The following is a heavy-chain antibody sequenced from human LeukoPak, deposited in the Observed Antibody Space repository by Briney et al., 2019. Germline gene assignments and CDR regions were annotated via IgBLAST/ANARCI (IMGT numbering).Heavy chain of an antibody. D-gene: IGHD5-18*01. Sequence: GGSLRLSCAASGFTFSSYAMHWVRQAPGKGLEWVAVISYDGSNKYYADSVKGRFTISRDNSKNTLYLQMNSLRAEDTVVYYCARERDTSYLEIDYWGQGTLVTVSS. CDR3: ARERDTSYLEIDY. J-gene: IGHJ4*02. V-gene: IGHV3-30*04. CDR2: ISYDGSNK. CDR1: GFTFSSYA.